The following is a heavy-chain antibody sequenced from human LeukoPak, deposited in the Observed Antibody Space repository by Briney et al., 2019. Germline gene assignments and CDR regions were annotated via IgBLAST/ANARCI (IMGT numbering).Heavy chain of an antibody. V-gene: IGHV3-48*01. J-gene: IGHJ4*02. Sequence: DSVKGRFTISRDNAKKSVYLQMNSLRVEDAAIYYCVRVKESIAESPHSDYWGQGVLVTVSS. CDR3: VRVKESIAESPHSDY. D-gene: IGHD1-14*01.